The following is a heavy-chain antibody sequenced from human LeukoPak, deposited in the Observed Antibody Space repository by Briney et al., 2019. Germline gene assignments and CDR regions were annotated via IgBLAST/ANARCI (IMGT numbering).Heavy chain of an antibody. D-gene: IGHD3-22*01. J-gene: IGHJ1*01. CDR2: IYYSGST. CDR1: GGSISSYY. Sequence: SETLSLTCTVSGGSISSYYWSWIRQPPGKGLEWIGYIYYSGSTNYNPSLKSRVTISVDTSKNQFSLKLSSVTAADTAVYYCASIAYYYDSSGYYSGWYFQHWGQGTLVTVSS. V-gene: IGHV4-59*01. CDR3: ASIAYYYDSSGYYSGWYFQH.